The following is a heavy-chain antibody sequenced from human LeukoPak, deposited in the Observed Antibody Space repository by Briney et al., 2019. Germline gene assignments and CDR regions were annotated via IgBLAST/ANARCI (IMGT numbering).Heavy chain of an antibody. Sequence: ASVTVSFKVSGYTLTDLSMHWVRQAPGKGLEWMGGFDPEDGETIYAQKFQGRVTMTEDTSTDTAYMELSSLRSEDTAVYYCATEKHVDIVATGEAFDIWGQGTMVTVSS. J-gene: IGHJ3*02. CDR2: FDPEDGET. CDR3: ATEKHVDIVATGEAFDI. V-gene: IGHV1-24*01. CDR1: GYTLTDLS. D-gene: IGHD5-12*01.